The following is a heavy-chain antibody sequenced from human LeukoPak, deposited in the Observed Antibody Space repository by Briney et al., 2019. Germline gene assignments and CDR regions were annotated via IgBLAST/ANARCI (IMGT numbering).Heavy chain of an antibody. J-gene: IGHJ3*02. V-gene: IGHV3-30*02. D-gene: IGHD2-2*02. CDR1: GFTFSSYG. CDR2: IRYDGSNK. CDR3: AKELGYCSSTSCYTAFDI. Sequence: GGSLRLSCAASGFTFSSYGMHWVRQAPGKGLEWVAFIRYDGSNKYYADSVKGRFTISRDNSKKTMYLQMNSLRAEDTAVYYCAKELGYCSSTSCYTAFDIWGQGTMVTVSS.